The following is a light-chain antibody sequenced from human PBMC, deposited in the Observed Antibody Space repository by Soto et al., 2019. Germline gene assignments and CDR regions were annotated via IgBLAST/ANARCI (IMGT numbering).Light chain of an antibody. J-gene: IGLJ2*01. CDR1: SSDVGGYNY. V-gene: IGLV2-14*03. Sequence: QSALTQPASVSGSPGQSITISCTGTSSDVGGYNYVSWYQQHPSKAPKLLIYDVSNRPSGVSNRFSASKSGNTASLTISGLQAEDEADDYCSSYTTSSTVVFGGGTKVTVL. CDR2: DVS. CDR3: SSYTTSSTVV.